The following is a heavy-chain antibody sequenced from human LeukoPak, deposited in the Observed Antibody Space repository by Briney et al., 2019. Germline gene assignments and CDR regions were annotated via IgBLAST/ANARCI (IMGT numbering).Heavy chain of an antibody. CDR2: TRNKANSYTT. D-gene: IGHD3-22*01. V-gene: IGHV3-72*01. CDR3: ARGRNYYDSSGPNDY. CDR1: GFIFSDHY. J-gene: IGHJ4*02. Sequence: GGSLRLSCAASGFIFSDHYMDWVRQAPGKGLEWVGRTRNKANSYTTEYAASVKGRFTISRDDSKNSLYLQMNSLKTEDTAVYYCARGRNYYDSSGPNDYWGQGTLVTVSS.